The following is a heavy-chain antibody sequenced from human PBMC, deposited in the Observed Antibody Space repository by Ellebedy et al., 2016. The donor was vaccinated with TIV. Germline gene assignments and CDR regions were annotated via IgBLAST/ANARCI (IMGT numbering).Heavy chain of an antibody. CDR1: GGSISSYY. CDR2: IYYSGST. Sequence: SETLSLTXTVSGGSISSYYWSWIRQPPGKGLEWIGYIYYSGSTNYNPSLKSRVTISVDTSKNQFSLKLSSVTAADTAVYYCARFIVGYGMDVWGQGTTVTVSS. CDR3: ARFIVGYGMDV. D-gene: IGHD2-15*01. J-gene: IGHJ6*02. V-gene: IGHV4-59*01.